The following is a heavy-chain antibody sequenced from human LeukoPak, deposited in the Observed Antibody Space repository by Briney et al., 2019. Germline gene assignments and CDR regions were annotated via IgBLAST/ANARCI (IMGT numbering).Heavy chain of an antibody. J-gene: IGHJ4*02. CDR1: GITVSSNY. V-gene: IGHV3-53*01. CDR2: MYSGGNT. CDR3: ARGIGSTVFFDH. Sequence: GGSLRLSCAASGITVSSNYMSWVRQAPGKGLEWVSVMYSGGNTYYADSVKGRFTISRDRSKNTLYLQMNSLRAEDTAVYYCARGIGSTVFFDHWGQGTLVTVSS. D-gene: IGHD4-11*01.